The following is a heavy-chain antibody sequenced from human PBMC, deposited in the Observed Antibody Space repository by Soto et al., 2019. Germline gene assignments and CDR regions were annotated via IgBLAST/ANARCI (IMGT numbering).Heavy chain of an antibody. D-gene: IGHD2-15*01. Sequence: EVKLVESGGGLVQPGRSLRLSCTASGFTFGDYDMSWFRQSPGKGLEWVGFIRGKVSGGTTEYAASMKGRFTLSRDDSKSIAYLQMNSLKTEDTAVYYCTRHFSGSGGWGQGTLVTVSS. J-gene: IGHJ4*02. CDR1: GFTFGDYD. V-gene: IGHV3-49*03. CDR3: TRHFSGSGG. CDR2: IRGKVSGGTT.